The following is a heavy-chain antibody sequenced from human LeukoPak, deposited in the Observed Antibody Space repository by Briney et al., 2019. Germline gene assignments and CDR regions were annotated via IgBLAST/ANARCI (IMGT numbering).Heavy chain of an antibody. CDR3: ARDRYSSK. CDR1: GFTFSSYW. D-gene: IGHD6-19*01. CDR2: IKEDGSEK. V-gene: IGHV3-7*01. J-gene: IGHJ1*01. Sequence: PGGSLRLSCVATGFTFSSYWMTWVRQAPGKGLEWVANIKEDGSEKYYVDSVKGRFSISRDNAKNSLFLQMNSPRAEDTAVYYCARDRYSSKWGQGTLVTVSS.